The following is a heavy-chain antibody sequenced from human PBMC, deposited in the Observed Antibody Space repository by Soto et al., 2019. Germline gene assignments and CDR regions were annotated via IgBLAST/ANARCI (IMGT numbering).Heavy chain of an antibody. D-gene: IGHD5-18*01. CDR1: GGSIRSYY. CDR3: ARGAADTAMVDS. CDR2: IFYSGST. J-gene: IGHJ4*02. Sequence: SETLSLTCTVSGGSIRSYYWTWIRQPPGKGLEWLGYIFYSGSTFYNPSLKSRVTISIHTSKSQFSLQLTSVTAADTAVYYCARGAADTAMVDSWGQGTPVTVSS. V-gene: IGHV4-59*01.